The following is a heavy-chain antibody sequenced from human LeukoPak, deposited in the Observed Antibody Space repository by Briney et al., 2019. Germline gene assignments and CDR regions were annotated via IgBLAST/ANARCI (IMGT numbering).Heavy chain of an antibody. V-gene: IGHV4-4*02. CDR3: ARADTKWELNS. Sequence: PSGTLSLTCAVSGDSVSNNYWWSWVRQPPGKGLEWIGEIHHSGSTNYNPSLKSRVTISADRSKSHFSLKLISVTAADTAVYYCARADTKWELNSWGQGTLVTVSS. J-gene: IGHJ4*02. D-gene: IGHD1-26*01. CDR2: IHHSGST. CDR1: GDSVSNNYW.